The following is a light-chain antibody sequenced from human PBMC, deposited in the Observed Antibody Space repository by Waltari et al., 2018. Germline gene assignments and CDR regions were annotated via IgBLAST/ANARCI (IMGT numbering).Light chain of an antibody. Sequence: QSVLTQPPSVSAAPGQKVTIPCSGSLPNLVNGHIPWYQQVPGAAPKLLIYDNDKRPSGTPDRFSASNSGTSATLGITGVQTGDEADYYCRTWNIGLSLWVFGGGTRLTVL. CDR2: DND. CDR3: RTWNIGLSLWV. V-gene: IGLV1-51*01. J-gene: IGLJ3*02. CDR1: LPNLVNGH.